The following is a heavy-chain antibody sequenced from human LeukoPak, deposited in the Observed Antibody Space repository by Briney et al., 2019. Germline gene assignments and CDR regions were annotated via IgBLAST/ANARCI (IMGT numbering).Heavy chain of an antibody. D-gene: IGHD2-21*01. CDR1: GYSFTTYW. CDR3: ARRIDEGDYFDY. CDR2: IYAGDSDT. V-gene: IGHV5-51*01. J-gene: IGHJ4*02. Sequence: RGESLKISCKGSGYSFTTYWIGWVRQMPGKGLEWMGIIYAGDSDTRCSPSFQGQVTISADKSISTAYLQWSSLKASDTAMYYCARRIDEGDYFDYWGQGTLVTVSS.